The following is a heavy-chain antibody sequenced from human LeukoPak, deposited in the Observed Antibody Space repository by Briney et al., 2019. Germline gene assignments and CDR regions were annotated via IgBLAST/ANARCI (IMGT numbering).Heavy chain of an antibody. CDR1: GGSISSYY. CDR3: ARDSSYSSSWGDWYFDL. D-gene: IGHD6-13*01. Sequence: SETLSLTCTVSGGSISSYYWSWIRQPPGKGLDWIGYIYYSGSTNYNPSLKSRVTISVDTSKNQFSLKLSSVTAADTAVYYCARDSSYSSSWGDWYFDLWGRGTLVTVSS. CDR2: IYYSGST. V-gene: IGHV4-59*01. J-gene: IGHJ2*01.